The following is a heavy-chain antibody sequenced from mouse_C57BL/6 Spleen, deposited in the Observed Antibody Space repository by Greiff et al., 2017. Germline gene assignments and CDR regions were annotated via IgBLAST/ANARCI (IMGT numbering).Heavy chain of an antibody. J-gene: IGHJ2*01. Sequence: EVQGVESGGGLVKPGGSLKLSCAASGFTFSDYGMHWVRQAPEKGLEWVAYISSGSSTIYYADTVKGRFTISRDNAKNTLFLQVTSLRSEDTAMYYCAANWEGGYYFNYWGQGTTLTVSS. CDR2: ISSGSSTI. D-gene: IGHD4-1*01. V-gene: IGHV5-17*01. CDR3: AANWEGGYYFNY. CDR1: GFTFSDYG.